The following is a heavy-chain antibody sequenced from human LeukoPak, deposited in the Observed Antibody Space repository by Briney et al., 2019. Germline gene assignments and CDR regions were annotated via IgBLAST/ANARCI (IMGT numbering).Heavy chain of an antibody. J-gene: IGHJ4*02. Sequence: GKSLRLSCAASGLTLSGFGIHWVRQAPGKGLEWVAFLSYDGANKFYADSVKGRFTISGDISENTLYLQMNTLRAADTAVYYCARGLYTNGWYYFDYWGQGTLVTVSS. CDR1: GLTLSGFG. V-gene: IGHV3-33*05. CDR3: ARGLYTNGWYYFDY. CDR2: LSYDGANK. D-gene: IGHD6-19*01.